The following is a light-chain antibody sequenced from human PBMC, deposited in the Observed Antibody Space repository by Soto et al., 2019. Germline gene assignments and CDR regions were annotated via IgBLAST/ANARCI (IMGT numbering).Light chain of an antibody. CDR2: GAS. J-gene: IGKJ5*01. Sequence: ETVMTQSPATLSVSPGERATLSCRASQSVSTKLAWYQQKPGQAPRLLIYGASTRATGIPARFSGSGSGTEFTLTVSSLQSEDFAVFYCQQYDDWPPITFGQGTRLEIK. CDR3: QQYDDWPPIT. V-gene: IGKV3D-15*01. CDR1: QSVSTK.